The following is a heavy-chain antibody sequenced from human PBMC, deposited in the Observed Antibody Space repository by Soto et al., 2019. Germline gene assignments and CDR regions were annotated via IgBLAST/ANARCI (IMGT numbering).Heavy chain of an antibody. CDR3: ARQFDYDSSGHYYAY. J-gene: IGHJ4*02. Sequence: SVKVSCKASGGTFSSHAISWVRQAPGQGLEWMGGIIPMFATPNYAEKFQGRLSITADESTTTVYMQLSSLRSQDTALYYCARQFDYDSSGHYYAYWGQGTLVTVSS. CDR2: IIPMFATP. D-gene: IGHD3-22*01. V-gene: IGHV1-69*13. CDR1: GGTFSSHA.